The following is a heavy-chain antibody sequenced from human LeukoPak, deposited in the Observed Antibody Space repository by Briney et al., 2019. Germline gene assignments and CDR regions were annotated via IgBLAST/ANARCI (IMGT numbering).Heavy chain of an antibody. CDR2: IWYGGSNK. V-gene: IGHV3-30*02. CDR3: AKDRGEGAYSFDY. CDR1: GFTFSSYG. J-gene: IGHJ4*02. D-gene: IGHD3-10*01. Sequence: GGSLRLSCAASGFTFSSYGMHWVRQAPGKGLEWVAVIWYGGSNKYYADSVKGRFTISRDNSKNTLYLQMNSLRAEDTAVYYCAKDRGEGAYSFDYWGQGTLVTVSS.